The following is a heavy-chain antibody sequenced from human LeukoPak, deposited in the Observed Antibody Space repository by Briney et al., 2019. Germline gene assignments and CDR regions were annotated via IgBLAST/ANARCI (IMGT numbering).Heavy chain of an antibody. CDR3: ANGPPGSGGYYVY. CDR1: GFTFDDYA. J-gene: IGHJ4*02. Sequence: GGSLRLSCAASGFTFDDYAMHWVRQAPGKGLEWVSLISWDGGSTYYADSVKGRFTISRDNSKNSLYLQMNSLRAEDTALYYCANGPPGSGGYYVYWGQGTLVTVSS. V-gene: IGHV3-43D*03. D-gene: IGHD1-26*01. CDR2: ISWDGGST.